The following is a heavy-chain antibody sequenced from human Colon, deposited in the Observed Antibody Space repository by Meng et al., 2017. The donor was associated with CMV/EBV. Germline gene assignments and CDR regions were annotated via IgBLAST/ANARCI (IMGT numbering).Heavy chain of an antibody. J-gene: IGHJ4*02. CDR1: EFTFSIYS. CDR2: ISSSNSSM. CDR3: ARESFLVRGVFDF. V-gene: IGHV3-48*04. D-gene: IGHD3-10*01. Sequence: GGSLRLSCAASEFTFSIYSMNWVRQAPGKGLEWISYISSSNSSMYYTDSVKGRFTISRDNAKNSLYLQMNSLRAEDTALYHCARESFLVRGVFDFWGPGLLVTVSS.